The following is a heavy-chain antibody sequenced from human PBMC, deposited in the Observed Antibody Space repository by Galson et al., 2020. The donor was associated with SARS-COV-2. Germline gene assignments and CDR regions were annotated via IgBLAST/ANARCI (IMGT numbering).Heavy chain of an antibody. V-gene: IGHV3-23*01. CDR2: ISGSGDTT. CDR3: AKIVVSAGSTGRGFDY. Sequence: GGSLRLSCAASGFTFSSYAMSWVRQAPGKGLEWVSVISGSGDTTYYADSVKGRFTISRDNSKNTVFLQMNSLRVEDTAMYYCAKIVVSAGSTGRGFDYWGQGTLVTVSS. D-gene: IGHD2-21*01. J-gene: IGHJ4*02. CDR1: GFTFSSYA.